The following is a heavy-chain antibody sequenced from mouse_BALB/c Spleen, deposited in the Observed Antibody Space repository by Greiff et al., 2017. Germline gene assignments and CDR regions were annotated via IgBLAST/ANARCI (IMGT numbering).Heavy chain of an antibody. CDR1: GYTFSSYW. D-gene: IGHD2-4*01. V-gene: IGHV1-9*01. J-gene: IGHJ4*01. CDR3: ARPMITTRGYYAMDY. CDR2: ILPGSGST. Sequence: QVQLQQSGPELMKPGASVKISCKATGYTFSSYWIEWVKQRPGHGLEWIGEILPGSGSTNYNEKFKGKATFTADTSSNTAYMQLSSLTSEDSAVYYCARPMITTRGYYAMDYWGQGTSVTVSS.